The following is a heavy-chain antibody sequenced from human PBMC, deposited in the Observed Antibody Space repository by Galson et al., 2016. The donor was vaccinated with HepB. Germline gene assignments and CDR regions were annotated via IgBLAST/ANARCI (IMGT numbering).Heavy chain of an antibody. CDR1: GFTFSSYA. V-gene: IGHV3-23*01. D-gene: IGHD3-9*01. CDR2: SGRGGPT. Sequence: SLRLSCAASGFTFSSYAMSWVRQAPGKGLEWVSSSGRGGPTYYADSVRGRFTISGDNSKNTLFLQMHSLRADDTAVYYCAKSVLEYDILHGYYRRGADYWGQGTLVTVSS. CDR3: AKSVLEYDILHGYYRRGADY. J-gene: IGHJ4*02.